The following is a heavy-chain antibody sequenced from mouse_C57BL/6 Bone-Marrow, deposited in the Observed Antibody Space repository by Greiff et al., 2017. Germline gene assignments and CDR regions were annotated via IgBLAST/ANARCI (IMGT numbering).Heavy chain of an antibody. CDR1: GFPITSGYY. D-gene: IGHD1-2*01. V-gene: IGHV12-3*01. J-gene: IGHJ1*03. Sequence: KLQESGPGLVKPSQSLLLTCSITGFPITSGYYWIWIRQSPGKPLEWMGYITHSGETFYNPSLQSPISITRETSKNQFFLQLNSVTTEDTAMYYCAGDSTGYGHWYFDVWGTGTTVTVSS. CDR3: AGDSTGYGHWYFDV. CDR2: ITHSGET.